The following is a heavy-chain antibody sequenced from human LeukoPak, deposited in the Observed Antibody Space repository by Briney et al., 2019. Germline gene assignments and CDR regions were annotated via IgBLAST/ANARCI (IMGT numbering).Heavy chain of an antibody. D-gene: IGHD6-19*01. Sequence: PSETLSLTCTVSGGSISSSSYYWGWIRQPPGKGLEWIGSIYYSGSTYYNPSLKSRVTISVDTSKNQFSLKLSSVTAADTAVYYCARVAASSGWLKGLYYFDYWGQGTLVTVSS. CDR3: ARVAASSGWLKGLYYFDY. V-gene: IGHV4-39*07. CDR2: IYYSGST. J-gene: IGHJ4*02. CDR1: GGSISSSSYY.